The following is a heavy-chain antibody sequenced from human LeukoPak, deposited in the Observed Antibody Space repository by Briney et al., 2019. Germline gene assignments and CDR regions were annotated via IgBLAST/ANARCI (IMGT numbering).Heavy chain of an antibody. CDR2: IYYSGST. CDR3: ARRTITMVRGPHVFAFDI. V-gene: IGHV4-59*01. D-gene: IGHD3-10*01. J-gene: IGHJ3*02. Sequence: PSETLSLTCTVSGGSFNTYYWSWIRQPPGKGLEWLGYIYYSGSTNYNPSLKSRVTISVDTSKNQFSLKLSSVTAADTAVYYCARRTITMVRGPHVFAFDIWGQGTMVTVSS. CDR1: GGSFNTYY.